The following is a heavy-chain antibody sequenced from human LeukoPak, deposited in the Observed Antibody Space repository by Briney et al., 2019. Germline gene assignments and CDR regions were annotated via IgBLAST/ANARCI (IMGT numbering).Heavy chain of an antibody. CDR3: AREKDYYGSGSTNYYYYGMDV. Sequence: ASVKVSCKASGYTFTSYDINWVRQATGQGLEWMGWMNPNSGNTGYAQKFQGRVTMTRNTSISTAYMELSSLRSEDTAVYYCAREKDYYGSGSTNYYYYGMDVWGQGTTVTVSS. CDR2: MNPNSGNT. V-gene: IGHV1-8*01. J-gene: IGHJ6*02. D-gene: IGHD3-10*01. CDR1: GYTFTSYD.